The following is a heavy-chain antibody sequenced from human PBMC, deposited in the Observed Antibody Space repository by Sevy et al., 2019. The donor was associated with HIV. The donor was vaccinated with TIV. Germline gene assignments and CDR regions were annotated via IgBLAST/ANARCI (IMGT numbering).Heavy chain of an antibody. V-gene: IGHV3-53*01. D-gene: IGHD3-3*01. CDR1: GFTVSSNY. CDR3: AKGLILEWSWYEMDV. CDR2: IYSDSNT. J-gene: IGHJ6*02. Sequence: GGSLRLSCAASGFTVSSNYMSWVRQAPGKGLEWVSVIYSDSNTYYADSVKGRFTISRDNSKNTLYLQMKSLRAEDTAVYYCAKGLILEWSWYEMDVWGQGTTVTVSS.